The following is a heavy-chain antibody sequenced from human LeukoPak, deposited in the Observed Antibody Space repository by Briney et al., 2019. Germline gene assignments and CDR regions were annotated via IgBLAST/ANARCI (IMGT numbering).Heavy chain of an antibody. CDR3: ARDPGQYCSGGSCCDGTGWFDP. CDR2: INPNSGGT. J-gene: IGHJ5*02. Sequence: ASVKVSCKASGYTFTGYYMHWVRQAPGQGLEWMGRINPNSGGTNYAQKFQGRVTMTRDTSISTAYMELSRLRSDDTAVYYCARDPGQYCSGGSCCDGTGWFDPWGQGTLVTVSS. CDR1: GYTFTGYY. D-gene: IGHD2-15*01. V-gene: IGHV1-2*06.